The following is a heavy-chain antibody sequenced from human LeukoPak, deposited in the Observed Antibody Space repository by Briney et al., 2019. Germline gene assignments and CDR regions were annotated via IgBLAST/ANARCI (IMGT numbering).Heavy chain of an antibody. CDR2: ISGSGGST. V-gene: IGHV3-23*01. CDR3: SSHYDFWSGHYEYYGMDV. J-gene: IGHJ6*02. CDR1: GFTFSSYA. Sequence: GGSLRLSCAASGFTFSSYAMSWVRQAPGKGLEWVSAISGSGGSTYYADSVKGRFTISRDNSKNTLYLQMNSLRAEDTAVYYCSSHYDFWSGHYEYYGMDVWGQGTTVTVSS. D-gene: IGHD3-3*01.